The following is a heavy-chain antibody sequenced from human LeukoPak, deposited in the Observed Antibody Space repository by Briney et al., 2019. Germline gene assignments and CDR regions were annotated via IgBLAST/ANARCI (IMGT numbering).Heavy chain of an antibody. CDR1: GFTFSTYW. J-gene: IGHJ4*02. CDR2: IKQDGSEK. V-gene: IGHV3-7*03. CDR3: ARTLMGGGALDY. Sequence: GGSLRLSCAASGFTFSTYWMNWVRRAPGKGLEWVANIKQDGSEKYYVDSVKGRFTISRDNAKNSLFLQMNSLRAEDTAVYYCARTLMGGGALDYWGQGTLVTVSS. D-gene: IGHD3-10*01.